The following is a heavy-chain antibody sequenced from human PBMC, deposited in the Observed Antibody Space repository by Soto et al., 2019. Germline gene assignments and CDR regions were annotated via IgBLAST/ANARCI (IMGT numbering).Heavy chain of an antibody. CDR1: GGSFSSY. J-gene: IGHJ4*02. Sequence: SVKVSCKASGGSFSSYISWLRQAPGQGLEWMGGIILIFGTANYAQKFQGRVTITADKSTGTVYLELRSLRSEDTAMYYCARDGYSSSYFDYWGQGTLVTVSS. CDR2: IILIFGTA. V-gene: IGHV1-69*06. CDR3: ARDGYSSSYFDY. D-gene: IGHD5-18*01.